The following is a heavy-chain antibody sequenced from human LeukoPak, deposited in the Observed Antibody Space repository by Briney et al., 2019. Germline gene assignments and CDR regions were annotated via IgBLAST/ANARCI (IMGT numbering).Heavy chain of an antibody. J-gene: IGHJ5*02. CDR2: IYHSGST. V-gene: IGHV4-38-2*02. CDR1: AYSISSGYY. Sequence: SETLSLTCTVSAYSISSGYYWGWIRPPPGKGLEWIGSIYHSGSTFYNPSLKSRVTISVDTSKNQFSLKLSSVTAADTAVYYCARARRITMIVVVNNWFDPWGQGTLVTVPS. CDR3: ARARRITMIVVVNNWFDP. D-gene: IGHD3-22*01.